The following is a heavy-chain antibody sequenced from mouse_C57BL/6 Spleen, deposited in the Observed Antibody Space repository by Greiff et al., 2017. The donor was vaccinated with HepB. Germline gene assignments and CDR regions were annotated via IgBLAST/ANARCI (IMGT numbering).Heavy chain of an antibody. V-gene: IGHV2-2*01. CDR2: IWSGGST. J-gene: IGHJ4*01. CDR3: ASYGYAMDY. Sequence: VKVVESGPGLVQPSQSLSITCTVSGFSLTSYGVHWVRQSPGKGLEWLGVIWSGGSTDYNAAFISRLIISKDNSKSQVFFKMNSLQADDTAIYYCASYGYAMDYWGQGTSVTVSS. CDR1: GFSLTSYG. D-gene: IGHD1-1*01.